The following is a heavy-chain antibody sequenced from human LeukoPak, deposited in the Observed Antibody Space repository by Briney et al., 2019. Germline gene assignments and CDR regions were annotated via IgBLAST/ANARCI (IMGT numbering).Heavy chain of an antibody. CDR2: INPNSGGT. CDR3: ARGSSGNYAHFHF. V-gene: IGHV1-2*02. Sequence: ASVKVYCKASGYTFIGYFMHWVRQAPGRGPEWMGWINPNSGGTNYAQKFQGRVTMTRDTSISTAYMELSSLTSDDTAVYYCARGSSGNYAHFHFWGQGTLVTVSS. J-gene: IGHJ4*02. CDR1: GYTFIGYF. D-gene: IGHD1-26*01.